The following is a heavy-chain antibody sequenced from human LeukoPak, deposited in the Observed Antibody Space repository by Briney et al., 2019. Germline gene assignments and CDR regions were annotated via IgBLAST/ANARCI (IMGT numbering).Heavy chain of an antibody. D-gene: IGHD3-10*01. CDR2: IYYSGST. Sequence: SETLSLTCTVSGGSISSRSYYWSWIRQPPGKGLEWIGYIYYSGSTNYNPSLKSRVTISVDTSKNQFSLKLSSVTAADTAVYYCARLRYYYGSGSYGMDVWGQGTTVTVSS. J-gene: IGHJ6*02. V-gene: IGHV4-61*05. CDR1: GGSISSRSYY. CDR3: ARLRYYYGSGSYGMDV.